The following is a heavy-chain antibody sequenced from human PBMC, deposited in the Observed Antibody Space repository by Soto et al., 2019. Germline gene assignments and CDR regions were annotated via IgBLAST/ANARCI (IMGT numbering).Heavy chain of an antibody. Sequence: SETLSLTCTVSDDSMINYYWSWIRQPAGKTLEWIGRVYSSGSTNYNSSLKSRVTMSVDTSKNQFSLRLSSVTAADTAVYYCAREQGSGWYFDYWGQGTLVTVSS. V-gene: IGHV4-4*07. D-gene: IGHD6-19*01. J-gene: IGHJ4*02. CDR3: AREQGSGWYFDY. CDR1: DDSMINYY. CDR2: VYSSGST.